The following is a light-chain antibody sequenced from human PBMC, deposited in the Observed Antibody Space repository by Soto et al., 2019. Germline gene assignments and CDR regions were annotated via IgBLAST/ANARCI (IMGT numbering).Light chain of an antibody. Sequence: DIQMTQSPSSLSASVGDRVTITCRASQSISSYLNWYQQKPGKARKLLIYKASSLESGVPSRFSGSGSGTEFSLTISSLQPDDFATYYCQQYDSFSSTFGQGTRLEIK. CDR1: QSISSY. CDR3: QQYDSFSST. V-gene: IGKV1-5*03. CDR2: KAS. J-gene: IGKJ5*01.